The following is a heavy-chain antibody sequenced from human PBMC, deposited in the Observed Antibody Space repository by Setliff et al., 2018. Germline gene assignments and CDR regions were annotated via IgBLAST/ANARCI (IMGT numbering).Heavy chain of an antibody. D-gene: IGHD6-6*01. CDR1: GYTFTNYY. CDR3: ARDTRGYSSSSGVDY. V-gene: IGHV1-46*01. Sequence: ASVKVSCKASGYTFTNYYLHWVRQAPGQGLEWMGIINPSGGSTSYAQKFQGRVTMTRDTSTSTVYMELSSLRSEDTAVYYCARDTRGYSSSSGVDYWGQGTLVTVSS. J-gene: IGHJ4*02. CDR2: INPSGGST.